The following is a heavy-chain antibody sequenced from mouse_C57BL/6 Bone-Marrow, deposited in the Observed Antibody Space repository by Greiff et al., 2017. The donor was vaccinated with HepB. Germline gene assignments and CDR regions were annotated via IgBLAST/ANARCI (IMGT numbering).Heavy chain of an antibody. V-gene: IGHV8-12*01. CDR2: IYWDDDK. J-gene: IGHJ4*01. Sequence: QVTLKVCGPGILQSSQTLSLTCSFSGFSLSTSGMGVSWIRQPSGKGLEWLAHIYWDDDKRYNPSLKSRLTISKDTSRNQVFLKITSVDTADTATYYCARRPRRVYGNYNYAMDYWDQGTSVTVSS. D-gene: IGHD2-10*02. CDR1: GFSLSTSGMG. CDR3: ARRPRRVYGNYNYAMDY.